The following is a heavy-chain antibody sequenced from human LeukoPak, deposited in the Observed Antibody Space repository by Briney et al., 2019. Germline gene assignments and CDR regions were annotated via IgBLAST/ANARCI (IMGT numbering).Heavy chain of an antibody. J-gene: IGHJ4*02. CDR2: INPNSGGT. D-gene: IGHD2-2*02. V-gene: IGHV1-2*02. Sequence: GASVKVSCKASGYTFTGYYMHWVRQAPGQGLEWMGWINPNSGGTNYAQKFQGRVTMTRDTSISTAYMELSRLRSDDTAVYYCARVSRYCSSTSCYRGFDYWGQGTLVSVSS. CDR3: ARVSRYCSSTSCYRGFDY. CDR1: GYTFTGYY.